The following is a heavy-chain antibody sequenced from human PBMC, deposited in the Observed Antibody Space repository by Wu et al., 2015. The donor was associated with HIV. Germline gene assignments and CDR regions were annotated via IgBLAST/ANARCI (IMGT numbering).Heavy chain of an antibody. CDR3: AREAIGGNLDAFDI. J-gene: IGHJ3*02. D-gene: IGHD4-23*01. Sequence: QVQLVRSGAEVKKPGSSVKVSCKASGGTFSSYAINWVRQAPGQGLEWMGRIIPILGTANYAQKFQGRVTITADESTSTAYMELSSLRSEDTAVYYCAREAIGGNLDAFDIWGQGTRVTVSS. CDR2: IIPILGTA. CDR1: GGTFSSYA. V-gene: IGHV1-69*13.